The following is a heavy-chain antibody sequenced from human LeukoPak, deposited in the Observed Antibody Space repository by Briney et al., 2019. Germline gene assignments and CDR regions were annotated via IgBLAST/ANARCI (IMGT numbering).Heavy chain of an antibody. V-gene: IGHV1-69*01. CDR2: IIPIFGTA. J-gene: IGHJ6*03. D-gene: IGHD3-3*01. Sequence: SVKVSCKASGGTFSSYAISWVRQAPGQGLEWMGGIIPIFGTANYAQKFQGRVTITADESTSTAYMELSSLRSEDTAVYYCARGVWSGYPPIYYYYYMDVWGKGTTVTVSS. CDR1: GGTFSSYA. CDR3: ARGVWSGYPPIYYYYYMDV.